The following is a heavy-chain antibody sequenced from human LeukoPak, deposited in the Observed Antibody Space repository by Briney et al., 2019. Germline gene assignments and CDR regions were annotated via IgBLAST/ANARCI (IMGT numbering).Heavy chain of an antibody. CDR1: GFTFSSYA. CDR3: AKGSTSFSMGDWFDP. V-gene: IGHV3-23*01. Sequence: GGSLRLSCAASGFTFSSYAMSWVRQAPGKGLEWVSAISGSGGSTYYADSVKGRFTISRDNSKNTLHLQMNSLRAEVTAVYYCAKGSTSFSMGDWFDPWGQGTLVTVSS. J-gene: IGHJ5*02. CDR2: ISGSGGST. D-gene: IGHD2-2*01.